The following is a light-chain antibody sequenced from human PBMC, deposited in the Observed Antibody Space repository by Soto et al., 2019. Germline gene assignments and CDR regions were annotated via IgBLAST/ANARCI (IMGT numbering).Light chain of an antibody. J-gene: IGKJ5*01. Sequence: VVLTHSPATRSSSPGERATLSFMTSLIVSVYLDWCQQKPGQAPRLLISDASNRATGIPARFSGSGSGTDSTLTISSLEPEDFAVYYCHQRQYWPPITFGQGTRLEIK. CDR2: DAS. CDR3: HQRQYWPPIT. V-gene: IGKV3-11*01. CDR1: LIVSVY.